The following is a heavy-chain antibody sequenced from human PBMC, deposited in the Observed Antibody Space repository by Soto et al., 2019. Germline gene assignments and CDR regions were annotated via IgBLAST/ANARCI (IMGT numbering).Heavy chain of an antibody. CDR2: IYWDDDK. J-gene: IGHJ4*02. CDR1: GFSLSTNGVG. Sequence: QITLKESGPTLVKPTQTLTLTCTFSGFSLSTNGVGVGWIRQPPGKALEWLALIYWDDDKRYSPYLKSRLTXAMXTSKNQVVLTMTIMDPVDTATYYCEHRLGGSRFDYWGQGTLVTVSS. V-gene: IGHV2-5*02. D-gene: IGHD3-16*01. CDR3: EHRLGGSRFDY.